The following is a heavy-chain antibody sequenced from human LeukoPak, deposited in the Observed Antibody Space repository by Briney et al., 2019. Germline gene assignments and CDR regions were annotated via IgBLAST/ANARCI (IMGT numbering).Heavy chain of an antibody. CDR2: IYHSGST. J-gene: IGHJ6*03. V-gene: IGHV4-38-2*01. Sequence: SETLSLTCAVSGYSISSGYYWGWIRQPPGKGLEWIGSIYHSGSTYYNPSLKSRVTISVDTSKNQFSLKLSSVTAADTAVYYCARWVAGAARPWYYYMDVWGKGTTVTVSS. CDR1: GYSISSGYY. CDR3: ARWVAGAARPWYYYMDV. D-gene: IGHD6-6*01.